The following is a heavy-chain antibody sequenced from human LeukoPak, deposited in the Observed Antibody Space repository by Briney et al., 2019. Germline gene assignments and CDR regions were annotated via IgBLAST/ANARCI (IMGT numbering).Heavy chain of an antibody. V-gene: IGHV4-39*01. CDR1: GGSISSSSYY. Sequence: PSETLSLTCTVSGGSISSSSYYWGWIRQPPGKGLEWIGSIYYSGSTYYNPSLKSRVTISVDTSKNQFSLKLSSVTAADTAVYYCARQWVTPSHSMDVWGKGTTVTVSS. CDR3: ARQWVTPSHSMDV. CDR2: IYYSGST. D-gene: IGHD4-23*01. J-gene: IGHJ6*03.